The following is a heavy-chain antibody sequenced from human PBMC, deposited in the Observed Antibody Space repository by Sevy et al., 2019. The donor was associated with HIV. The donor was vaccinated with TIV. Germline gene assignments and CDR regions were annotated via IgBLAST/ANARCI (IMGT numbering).Heavy chain of an antibody. Sequence: SETLSLTCTVSGGSISSSSYYWGWIRQPPGKGLEWIGIIYYSGSTYYNPSLKSRVTISVDTSKNQFSLKLSSVTAADTAVYYCARPSEYSSSWYGSYYYYGMDVWGQGTTVTVSS. CDR3: ARPSEYSSSWYGSYYYYGMDV. D-gene: IGHD6-13*01. J-gene: IGHJ6*02. CDR2: IYYSGST. V-gene: IGHV4-39*01. CDR1: GGSISSSSYY.